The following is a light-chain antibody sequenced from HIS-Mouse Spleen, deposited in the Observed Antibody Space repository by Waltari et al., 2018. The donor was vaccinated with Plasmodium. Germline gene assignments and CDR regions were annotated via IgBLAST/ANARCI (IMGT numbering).Light chain of an antibody. CDR1: NIGSKN. Sequence: SYELTQPLSVSVALGQAARTTCGGNNIGSKNVQWYQQKPGQAPVLVIYRDSNRPSGIPERFSGSNSGNTATLTISRAQAGDEADYYCQVWDSSTANVVFGGGTKLTVL. J-gene: IGLJ2*01. V-gene: IGLV3-9*01. CDR2: RDS. CDR3: QVWDSSTANVV.